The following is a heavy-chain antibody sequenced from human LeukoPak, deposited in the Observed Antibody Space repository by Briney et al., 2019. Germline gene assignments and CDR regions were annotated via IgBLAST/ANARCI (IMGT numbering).Heavy chain of an antibody. CDR2: IYWDDDI. J-gene: IGHJ4*02. V-gene: IGHV2-5*02. CDR3: AHRGFSGSYHFDY. CDR1: GFSLTTSGVG. D-gene: IGHD1-26*01. Sequence: SGPTLVNPTQTLTLTCTFSGFSLTTSGVGVGWIRQPPGKALEWLALIYWDDDIHYSPSLKSRLTITKDASKNQVVLPLINIDPVDTATYYCAHRGFSGSYHFDYWGQGALVTVSS.